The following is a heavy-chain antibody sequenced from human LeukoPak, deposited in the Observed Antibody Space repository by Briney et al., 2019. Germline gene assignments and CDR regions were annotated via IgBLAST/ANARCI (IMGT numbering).Heavy chain of an antibody. J-gene: IGHJ4*02. V-gene: IGHV1-18*04. CDR1: GYTFTGYY. CDR3: ARWGIGYSGYEIDY. D-gene: IGHD5-12*01. Sequence: ASVKVSCKASGYTFTGYYMHWVRQAPGQGLEWMGWISAYNGNTNYAQKLQGRVTMTTDTSTSTAYMELRSLRSDDTAVYYCARWGIGYSGYEIDYWGQGTLVTVSS. CDR2: ISAYNGNT.